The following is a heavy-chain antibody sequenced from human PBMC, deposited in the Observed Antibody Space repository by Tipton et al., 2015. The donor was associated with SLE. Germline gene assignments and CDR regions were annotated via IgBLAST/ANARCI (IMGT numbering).Heavy chain of an antibody. V-gene: IGHV4-59*02. CDR1: GASVSSHY. J-gene: IGHJ6*02. Sequence: TLSLTCTVSGASVSSHYWSWIRQPPGKGLEWIGYIYYSGSATYNPSLKSRVTISVDTSKNQFSLKLSSVTAADTAVYYCARDQVLYYYGMDVWGQGTTVTVSS. CDR3: ARDQVLYYYGMDV. CDR2: IYYSGSA.